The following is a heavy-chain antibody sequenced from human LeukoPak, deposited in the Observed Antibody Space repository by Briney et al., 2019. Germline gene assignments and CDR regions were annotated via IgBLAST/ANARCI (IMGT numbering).Heavy chain of an antibody. CDR1: SGSISSYY. V-gene: IGHV4-4*07. J-gene: IGHJ5*02. D-gene: IGHD2-2*01. CDR3: ARGQAGVVPADQSWFDP. Sequence: PSETLSLTCTVSSGSISSYYWSWIRQPAGKGLEWIGRIYTSGSTNYNPSLKSRVTMSVDTSKNQFSLKLSSVTAADTAVYYCARGQAGVVPADQSWFDPWGQGTLVTVSS. CDR2: IYTSGST.